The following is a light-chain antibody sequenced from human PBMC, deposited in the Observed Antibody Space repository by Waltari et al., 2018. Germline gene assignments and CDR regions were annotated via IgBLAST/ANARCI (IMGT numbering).Light chain of an antibody. J-gene: IGLJ1*01. V-gene: IGLV2-14*03. CDR2: DVS. CDR3: SSYTTSSAPGV. Sequence: QSALTQPASVSGPPGQSITISCAGTDSTVGAYDFVSWYQQHPGKAPHLIIYDVSNRPSGISNRFSASKSGNTASLTISGLQAEDEADYYCSSYTTSSAPGVFGTGTRVTVL. CDR1: DSTVGAYDF.